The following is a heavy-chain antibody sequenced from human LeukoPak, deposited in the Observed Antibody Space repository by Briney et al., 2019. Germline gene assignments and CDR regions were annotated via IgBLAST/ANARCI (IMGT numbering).Heavy chain of an antibody. CDR1: VGSISSSSYY. Sequence: PSETLSLTCTVSVGSISSSSYYWGWLRQPPGKGLEWIGSIYCTGSTYYNPSLKSRVTISVDTSKNQFSLKLTSVTAADTAVYYCARGSGSSSGFDVWGQGPLVRVSS. V-gene: IGHV4-39*01. D-gene: IGHD3-10*01. J-gene: IGHJ4*02. CDR3: ARGSGSSSGFDV. CDR2: IYCTGST.